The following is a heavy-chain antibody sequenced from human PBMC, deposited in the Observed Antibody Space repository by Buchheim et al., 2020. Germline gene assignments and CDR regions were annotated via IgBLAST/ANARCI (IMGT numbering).Heavy chain of an antibody. J-gene: IGHJ6*02. D-gene: IGHD6-19*01. CDR3: ARGVSSGWSRDYYYYYGMDV. CDR2: INPNSGGT. V-gene: IGHV1-2*04. Sequence: QVQLVQSGAEVKKPGASVKVSCKASGYTFTGYYMHWVRQAPGQGLEWMGWINPNSGGTNYAQKFQGWVTMTRDTSLSTAYMELSRLRSDDTAVYYCARGVSSGWSRDYYYYYGMDVWGQGTT. CDR1: GYTFTGYY.